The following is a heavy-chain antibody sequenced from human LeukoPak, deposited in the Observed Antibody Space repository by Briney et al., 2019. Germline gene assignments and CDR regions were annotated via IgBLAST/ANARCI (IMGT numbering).Heavy chain of an antibody. D-gene: IGHD2-8*02. J-gene: IGHJ3*02. V-gene: IGHV4-59*01. Sequence: SETLSLTCTVSGGSIRSYYWNWIRQPPGKGLEWIGYIYYSGTPNYNPSLKSRVTISFDTSNNQFSLKLYSVTAADTAVYYCARDLVESPGAFDIWGQGTMVTVSS. CDR2: IYYSGTP. CDR3: ARDLVESPGAFDI. CDR1: GGSIRSYY.